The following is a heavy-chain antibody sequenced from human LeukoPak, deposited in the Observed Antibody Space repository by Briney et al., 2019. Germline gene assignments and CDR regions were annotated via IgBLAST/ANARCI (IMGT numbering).Heavy chain of an antibody. D-gene: IGHD1-1*01. V-gene: IGHV3-48*04. J-gene: IGHJ4*02. Sequence: PGGSLRLSYAASGFSFSAYSMNWVRQAPGKGLEWVSYISSSSSTIYYADSVKGRFTISRDNAKNSLYLQMNSLRAEDTAVYYCARDTPTTGTRYFDCWGQGTLVIVSS. CDR1: GFSFSAYS. CDR3: ARDTPTTGTRYFDC. CDR2: ISSSSSTI.